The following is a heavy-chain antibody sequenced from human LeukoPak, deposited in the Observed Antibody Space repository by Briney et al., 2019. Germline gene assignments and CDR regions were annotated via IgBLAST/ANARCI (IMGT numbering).Heavy chain of an antibody. CDR3: ERSTLAAKADGMDV. Sequence: GGSLRLSCAASGFTFSSYAMSWVRQAPGKGLEWVSGIFGSGGNTYYADSVKGRFTISRDNSKNTLYLQMNSLRAEDTAVYYCERSTLAAKADGMDVWGQGTTVTVSS. CDR2: IFGSGGNT. D-gene: IGHD2-2*01. V-gene: IGHV3-23*01. J-gene: IGHJ6*02. CDR1: GFTFSSYA.